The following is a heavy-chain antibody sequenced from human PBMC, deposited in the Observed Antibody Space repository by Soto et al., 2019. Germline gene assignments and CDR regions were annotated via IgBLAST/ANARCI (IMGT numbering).Heavy chain of an antibody. D-gene: IGHD6-13*01. CDR3: ARGGPAAGYDL. J-gene: IGHJ4*02. CDR1: GYTFTSND. CDR2: MNPNTGGS. V-gene: IGHV1-8*01. Sequence: QVPLVQSGAEVKKPGASVKVSCKASGYTFTSNDINWVRQASGQGLEWMGWMNPNTGGSGYAQDFQGRITMTRDTATSTAYMELTSLISDDTAVYYCARGGPAAGYDLWGQGTLVTVSS.